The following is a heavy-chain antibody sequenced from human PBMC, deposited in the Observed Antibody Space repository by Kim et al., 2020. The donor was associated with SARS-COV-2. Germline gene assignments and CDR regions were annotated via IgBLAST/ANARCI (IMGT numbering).Heavy chain of an antibody. V-gene: IGHV3-30-3*01. Sequence: GGSLRLSCAASGFTFSTYAMHWVRQAPGKGLEWVAVISSDGTNIYYADSVKGRFTISRDNSKNTPYLQMNNLRAEDTAVYYCARGGMGTVTTGYFDLWGQGTLVTVSS. D-gene: IGHD4-17*01. CDR3: ARGGMGTVTTGYFDL. CDR1: GFTFSTYA. J-gene: IGHJ4*02. CDR2: ISSDGTNI.